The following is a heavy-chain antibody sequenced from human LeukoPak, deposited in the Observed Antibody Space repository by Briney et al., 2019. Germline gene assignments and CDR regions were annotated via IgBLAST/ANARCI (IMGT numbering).Heavy chain of an antibody. D-gene: IGHD2-2*02. CDR2: ISDSGGST. CDR1: GFTFSSYA. V-gene: IGHV3-23*01. J-gene: IGHJ6*03. Sequence: GGSLRLSCAASGFTFSSYAMSWVRQAPGKGLEWVSGISDSGGSTSYADSVKGRFTISRDNSKNTLHLQMNSLRAEDTAVYYCAKDQCSSTSCYTRDPSYYTDVWGKGTTVTVSS. CDR3: AKDQCSSTSCYTRDPSYYTDV.